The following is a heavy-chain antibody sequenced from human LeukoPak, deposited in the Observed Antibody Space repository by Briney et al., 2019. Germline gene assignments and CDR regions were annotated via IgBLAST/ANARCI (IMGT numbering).Heavy chain of an antibody. J-gene: IGHJ4*02. CDR1: GGSISSYY. V-gene: IGHV4-59*01. Sequence: SETLSLTCTVSGGSISSYYWSWIRQPPGKGLEWIGYIYYSGSTNYNPSLKSRVTISVDTSKNQFSLKLSSVTAADTVVYYCARGGPYYYGSGSYVWGQGTLVTVSS. D-gene: IGHD3-10*01. CDR2: IYYSGST. CDR3: ARGGPYYYGSGSYV.